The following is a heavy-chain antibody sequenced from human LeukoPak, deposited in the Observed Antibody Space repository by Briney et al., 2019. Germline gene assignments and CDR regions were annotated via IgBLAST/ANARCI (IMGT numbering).Heavy chain of an antibody. D-gene: IGHD2/OR15-2a*01. CDR1: GFTFNTHY. CDR2: IRHDGSDS. Sequence: GGSLRLSCAASGFTFNTHYMAWVRQAPGKGPEWVAHIRHDGSDSGYVESVEGRFTISRDNSKNLVYLQMTNLRVVDTAVYYCAKYLSRALDHWGQGTLVTVSS. CDR3: AKYLSRALDH. J-gene: IGHJ4*02. V-gene: IGHV3-7*01.